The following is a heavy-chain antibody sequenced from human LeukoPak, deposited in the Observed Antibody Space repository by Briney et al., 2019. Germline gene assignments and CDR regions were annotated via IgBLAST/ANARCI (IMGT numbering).Heavy chain of an antibody. CDR2: MNPNSGNT. J-gene: IGHJ4*02. Sequence: ASVKVSCKASGYTFTSYDINWVRQATGQGLEWMGWMNPNSGNTGYAQKFQGRVTMTRSTSISTAYMELSSLRSEDTAVYYCARIDRDDILTGYTYPDYWGQGTLVTVSS. CDR1: GYTFTSYD. CDR3: ARIDRDDILTGYTYPDY. D-gene: IGHD3-9*01. V-gene: IGHV1-8*01.